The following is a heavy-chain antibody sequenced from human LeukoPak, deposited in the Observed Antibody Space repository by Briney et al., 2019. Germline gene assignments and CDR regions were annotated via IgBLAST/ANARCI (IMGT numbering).Heavy chain of an antibody. V-gene: IGHV1-69*13. CDR3: ARDSMARSGYDYHRSWFDP. CDR1: GGTFSSYA. Sequence: PRASVTVSCKASGGTFSSYAISWVRQAPGQGLGWMGGIIPIFGTANYAQKFQGRVTITADESTSTAYMELSSLRSEDTAVYYCARDSMARSGYDYHRSWFDPWGQGTLVTVSS. D-gene: IGHD5-12*01. J-gene: IGHJ5*02. CDR2: IIPIFGTA.